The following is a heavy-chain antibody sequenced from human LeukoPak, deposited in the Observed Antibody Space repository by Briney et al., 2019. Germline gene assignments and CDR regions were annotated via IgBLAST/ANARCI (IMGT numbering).Heavy chain of an antibody. J-gene: IGHJ6*02. D-gene: IGHD6-19*01. CDR3: ARAGIAVAGPTENYYYYGMDV. Sequence: GGSLRLSCAASGFTFSNYWMLWVRQAPGKGLVWVSHIDRDGGSTRYADPVKGRFLMSRDNAKNTLDLQMNSLRPEDTAVYYCARAGIAVAGPTENYYYYGMDVWGQGTTVTVSS. V-gene: IGHV3-74*01. CDR1: GFTFSNYW. CDR2: IDRDGGST.